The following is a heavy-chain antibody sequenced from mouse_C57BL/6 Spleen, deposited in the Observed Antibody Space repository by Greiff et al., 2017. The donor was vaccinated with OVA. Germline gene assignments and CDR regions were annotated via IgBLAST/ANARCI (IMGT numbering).Heavy chain of an antibody. Sequence: QVQLQQSGAELVKPGASVKLSCKASGYTFTEYTIHWVKQRPGKGLEWIGWFYTGSGSIKYNEKFKDKATLTADKSSITVYMELSRLTSEDSAVDFCARHEEANWYFDFWGTGTTVTVSS. CDR3: ARHEEANWYFDF. D-gene: IGHD1-1*01. CDR2: FYTGSGSI. J-gene: IGHJ1*03. CDR1: GYTFTEYT. V-gene: IGHV1-62-2*01.